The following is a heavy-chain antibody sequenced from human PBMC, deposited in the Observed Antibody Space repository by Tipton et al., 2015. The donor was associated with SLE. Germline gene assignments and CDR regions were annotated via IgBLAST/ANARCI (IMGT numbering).Heavy chain of an antibody. J-gene: IGHJ4*02. CDR3: ARDDPDGESRGIPGDY. V-gene: IGHV4-59*11. CDR1: GGSISSHY. Sequence: TLSLTCTVSGGSISSHYWSWIRQPPGKGLEWIGYIDDSGNTDYTPSLKSRVTISVDTSKNQFSLRLTSVTAADTAMYYCARDDPDGESRGIPGDYWGQGTLVTVSS. D-gene: IGHD4-17*01. CDR2: IDDSGNT.